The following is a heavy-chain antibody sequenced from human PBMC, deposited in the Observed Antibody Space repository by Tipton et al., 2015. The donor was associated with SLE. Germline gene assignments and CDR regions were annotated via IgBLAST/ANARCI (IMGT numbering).Heavy chain of an antibody. CDR1: GFTFSNYG. Sequence: SLRLSCIASGFTFSNYGMQWVRQAPGRGLEWMAFIRSGGNDKYYADSVKGRFSISRDDSKNTVYLQMNNLRMDDTAIYYCAKDPHSDWWWGQGTLVSVSS. CDR2: IRSGGNDK. CDR3: AKDPHSDWW. J-gene: IGHJ4*02. D-gene: IGHD6-19*01. V-gene: IGHV3-30*02.